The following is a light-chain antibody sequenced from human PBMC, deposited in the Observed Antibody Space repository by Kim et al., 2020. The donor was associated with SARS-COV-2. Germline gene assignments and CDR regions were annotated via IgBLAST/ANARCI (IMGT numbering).Light chain of an antibody. Sequence: PPGERATLSCRASQGITSTYLAWYQQKPGQAPRLLIYGASSRATGIPDRFSGSGSGTDFSLTISRLEPEDFGVYFCHHYGSSPQTFGQGTKVDIK. J-gene: IGKJ1*01. CDR2: GAS. CDR1: QGITSTY. V-gene: IGKV3-20*01. CDR3: HHYGSSPQT.